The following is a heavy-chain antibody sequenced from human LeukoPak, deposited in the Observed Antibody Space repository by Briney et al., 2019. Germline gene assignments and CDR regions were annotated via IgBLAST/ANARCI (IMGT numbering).Heavy chain of an antibody. D-gene: IGHD3-22*01. V-gene: IGHV3-23*01. CDR1: GFTFSDYA. J-gene: IGHJ4*02. Sequence: GGSLRLSCAVSGFTFSDYAMCWVRQAPGKGLEWVSGISDSGGSTFYADSVKGRFTISRDNSKNTLYLQMNSLRAEDTAVHYCAREPGYYYDSSGYPTPFDYWGQGTLVTVSS. CDR3: AREPGYYYDSSGYPTPFDY. CDR2: ISDSGGST.